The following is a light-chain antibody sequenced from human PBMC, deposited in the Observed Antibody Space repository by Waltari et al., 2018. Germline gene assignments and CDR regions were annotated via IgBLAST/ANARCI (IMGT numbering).Light chain of an antibody. CDR2: DAS. V-gene: IGKV3-15*01. Sequence: EKVMTQSPATLSVSPGEVVTLPCRASQSVSSNVAWYQHRPGQAPRLLIYDASSRASGVPARFSGSWSGTEFTLTISGLQSEDGALYYCQQYKDWYSFGQGTKLEIK. J-gene: IGKJ2*03. CDR1: QSVSSN. CDR3: QQYKDWYS.